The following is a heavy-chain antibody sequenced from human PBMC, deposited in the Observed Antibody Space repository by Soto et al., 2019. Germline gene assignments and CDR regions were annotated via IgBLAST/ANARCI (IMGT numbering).Heavy chain of an antibody. Sequence: SETLSLTCTVSGGSISSGDYYWSWVRQPPGKGLEWIGEIYHSGSTNYNPSLKSRVTISVDESKNQFSLKLSSVTAADTAVYYCARVSGSYYYGMAVWGQGTTVTVYS. D-gene: IGHD1-26*01. CDR1: GGSISSGDYY. CDR3: ARVSGSYYYGMAV. CDR2: IYHSGST. V-gene: IGHV4-4*02. J-gene: IGHJ6*02.